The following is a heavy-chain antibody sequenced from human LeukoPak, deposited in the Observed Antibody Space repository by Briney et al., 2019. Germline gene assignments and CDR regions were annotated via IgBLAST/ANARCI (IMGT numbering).Heavy chain of an antibody. Sequence: SETLSLTCTVSGVSIRSYYWSWIRQPAGKGLEWIGRIYTSGSTNYNPSLKSRVTMSVDTSKNQFSLKLSSVTAADTAVYYCASFTTPDAFDIWGQGTMVTVSS. J-gene: IGHJ3*02. D-gene: IGHD1-1*01. V-gene: IGHV4-4*07. CDR1: GVSIRSYY. CDR2: IYTSGST. CDR3: ASFTTPDAFDI.